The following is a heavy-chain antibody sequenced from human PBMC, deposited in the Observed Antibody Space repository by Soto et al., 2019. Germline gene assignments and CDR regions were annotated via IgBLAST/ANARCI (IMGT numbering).Heavy chain of an antibody. CDR2: INSDGSST. J-gene: IGHJ6*02. CDR1: GFTFSSYW. Sequence: EVQPVESGGGLVQPGGSLRLSCAASGFTFSSYWMHWVRQVPGKGLVWVSRINSDGSSTTYADSVRGRFTISRDNAKNTLYLQMHSLRAEDTAVYYCARDIVVVVATSDYGMDVWGQGTTVTVSS. D-gene: IGHD2-15*01. V-gene: IGHV3-74*01. CDR3: ARDIVVVVATSDYGMDV.